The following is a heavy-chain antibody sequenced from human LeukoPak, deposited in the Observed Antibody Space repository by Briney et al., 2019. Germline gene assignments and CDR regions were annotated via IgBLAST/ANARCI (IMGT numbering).Heavy chain of an antibody. V-gene: IGHV1-2*02. J-gene: IGHJ1*01. CDR1: GYTFTGYY. D-gene: IGHD3-22*01. CDR2: INPNSGGT. CDR3: ARVAGSSGYSYVRKYLQH. Sequence: ASVKVSCKASGYTFTGYYMHWVRHAPGQGLEWMGWINPNSGGTNYAQKFQGRVTMTSDTSISTAYMELSRLRSDDTAVYYCARVAGSSGYSYVRKYLQHWGQGNLVTVSS.